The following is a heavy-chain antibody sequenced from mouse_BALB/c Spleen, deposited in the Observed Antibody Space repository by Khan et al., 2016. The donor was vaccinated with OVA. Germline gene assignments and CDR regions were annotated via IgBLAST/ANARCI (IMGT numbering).Heavy chain of an antibody. J-gene: IGHJ2*01. V-gene: IGHV14-3*02. CDR1: GFNIKDTY. CDR2: IDPANGNT. CDR3: ARWPRGY. Sequence: EVQLQESGAELVKPGASVKLSCTATGFNIKDTYMHWVKQRPDQGLEWIGRIDPANGNTEYDPKVQGKATITAEPSSNTAYLHLSSLTSEVTAVYYCARWPRGYWGQATTLTVSS.